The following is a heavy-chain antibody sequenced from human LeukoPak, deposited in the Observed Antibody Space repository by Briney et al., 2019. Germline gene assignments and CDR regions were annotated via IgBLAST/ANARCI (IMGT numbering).Heavy chain of an antibody. CDR2: IYPGDSDT. D-gene: IGHD2-2*01. J-gene: IGHJ5*02. V-gene: IGHV5-51*01. CDR1: GYSFTSYW. Sequence: GESLKISCKGSGYSFTSYWIGWVRQMPGKGLEWMGIIYPGDSDTRYSPSFQGQVTISADKSISTAYLQWSSLKASDTAMYYCARGGYCSSTSCYGINWLDPWGQGTLVTVSS. CDR3: ARGGYCSSTSCYGINWLDP.